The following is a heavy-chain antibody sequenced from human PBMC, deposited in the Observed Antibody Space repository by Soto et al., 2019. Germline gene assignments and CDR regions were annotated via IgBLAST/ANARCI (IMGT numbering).Heavy chain of an antibody. CDR3: ARREIQGPIDY. Sequence: QVQLQESGPGLVKPSDTLSLTCAVSGYSISSSNWWGWIRQPPGKGLEWIGYIYYSGTTYYNPSPKSRVTMSVDTSKNQFSLKLTSVTAVYTAVYYCARREIQGPIDYWGQGTLVTVSS. D-gene: IGHD1-26*01. CDR1: GYSISSSNW. J-gene: IGHJ4*02. CDR2: IYYSGTT. V-gene: IGHV4-28*01.